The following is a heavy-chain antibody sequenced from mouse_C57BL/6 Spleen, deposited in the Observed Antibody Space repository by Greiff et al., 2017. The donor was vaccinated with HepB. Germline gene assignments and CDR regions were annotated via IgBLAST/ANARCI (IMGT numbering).Heavy chain of an antibody. V-gene: IGHV1-52*01. Sequence: QVQLQQPGAELVRPGSSVKLSCKASGYTFTSYWMHWVKQRPIQGLEWIGNIDPSDSETHYNQKFKDKATLTVDKSSSTAYMQLSSLTSEDSAVYYGARRDYSNYGYAMDYWGQGTSVTVSS. CDR1: GYTFTSYW. CDR2: IDPSDSET. CDR3: ARRDYSNYGYAMDY. D-gene: IGHD2-5*01. J-gene: IGHJ4*01.